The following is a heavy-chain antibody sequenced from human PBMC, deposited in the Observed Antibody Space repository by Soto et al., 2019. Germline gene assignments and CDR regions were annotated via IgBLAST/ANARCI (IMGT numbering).Heavy chain of an antibody. CDR3: ASRYGGTLDY. CDR1: GGSISSYY. V-gene: IGHV4-59*08. CDR2: NYYSGST. Sequence: QVQLQESGPGLVKPSETLSLTCTVSGGSISSYYWSWIRQPPGKGLEWIGYNYYSGSTNYNPSPKSRVTISVDTSKNQFSLKLSSVTAADAAVYYCASRYGGTLDYWGQGTLVTVSS. D-gene: IGHD4-17*01. J-gene: IGHJ4*02.